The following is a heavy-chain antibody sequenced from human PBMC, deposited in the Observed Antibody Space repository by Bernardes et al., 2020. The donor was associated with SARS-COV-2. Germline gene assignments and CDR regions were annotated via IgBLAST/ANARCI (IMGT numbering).Heavy chain of an antibody. Sequence: GGSLRLSCVASGFTFSDNAMAWVRQAPGKGLEWVSGSGSDEHTHYADSVKGRFTISRDNSKNSLHLQMTNLRVEDTAVYYCAKDIFGWSFDHWGQGIMVTVAS. J-gene: IGHJ5*02. CDR1: GFTFSDNA. CDR3: AKDIFGWSFDH. V-gene: IGHV3-23*01. D-gene: IGHD3-10*02. CDR2: SGSDEHT.